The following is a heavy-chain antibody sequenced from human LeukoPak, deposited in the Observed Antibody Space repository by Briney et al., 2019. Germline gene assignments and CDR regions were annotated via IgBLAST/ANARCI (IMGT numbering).Heavy chain of an antibody. D-gene: IGHD3-10*01. J-gene: IGHJ4*02. V-gene: IGHV1-8*01. CDR1: GYTFTSYD. Sequence: ASVKVSCKASGYTFTSYDINWVRQATGQGLEWMGWMNPNSGNTGYAQKFQGRVTMTRNTSISTAYMELSSLRSEDTAVYYCAREGYGSGSYWGSSDYWGQGTLVTVSS. CDR3: AREGYGSGSYWGSSDY. CDR2: MNPNSGNT.